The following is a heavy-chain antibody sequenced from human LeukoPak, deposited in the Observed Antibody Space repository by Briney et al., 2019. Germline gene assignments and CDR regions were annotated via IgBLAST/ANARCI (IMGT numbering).Heavy chain of an antibody. Sequence: GGSLRLSCAASGFTFDDYAMHWVRQAPGKGLEWVSLISWDGGSTYYADSVKGRFTISRDNSKNSLYLQMNSLRAEDTALYYCAKDIRYSGGGIDYWGQGTLVTVSS. V-gene: IGHV3-43D*03. CDR2: ISWDGGST. J-gene: IGHJ4*02. CDR1: GFTFDDYA. CDR3: AKDIRYSGGGIDY. D-gene: IGHD5-12*01.